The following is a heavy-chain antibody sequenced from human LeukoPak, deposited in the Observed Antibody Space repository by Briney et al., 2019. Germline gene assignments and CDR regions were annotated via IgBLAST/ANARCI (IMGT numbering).Heavy chain of an antibody. V-gene: IGHV4-34*01. Sequence: NTAETLSLTCAVYGGSFSYYSWSWIRQPPGKGLEWIGEINHSGSTNYNPSLKSRVTISVDTSENHFSLKLSSVTAADTAVYYCARGRTTETTFYFYYHGMDVWGQGTTVTVSS. CDR3: ARGRTTETTFYFYYHGMDV. CDR1: GGSFSYYS. D-gene: IGHD4-11*01. J-gene: IGHJ6*02. CDR2: INHSGST.